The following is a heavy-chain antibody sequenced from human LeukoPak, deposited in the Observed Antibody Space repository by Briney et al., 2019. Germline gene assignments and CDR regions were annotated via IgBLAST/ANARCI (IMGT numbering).Heavy chain of an antibody. CDR2: MNPNSGNT. CDR3: ARVDYDFWSGYYTGWYYYYYMDV. D-gene: IGHD3-3*01. V-gene: IGHV1-8*03. Sequence: ASVKVSCKASGYTFTSYDINWVRQATGQGLEWMGWMNPNSGNTGYAQKFQGRVTITRNTSISTAYMELSSLRSEDTAVYYCARVDYDFWSGYYTGWYYYYYMDVWGKGTTVTVSS. CDR1: GYTFTSYD. J-gene: IGHJ6*03.